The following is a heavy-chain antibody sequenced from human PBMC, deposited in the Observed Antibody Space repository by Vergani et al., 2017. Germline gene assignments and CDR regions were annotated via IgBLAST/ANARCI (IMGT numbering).Heavy chain of an antibody. J-gene: IGHJ6*03. Sequence: HLQLQESGPGLVKPSETLSLTCTFSFGSISISSYYWGWIRQPPGKGLEWIGSIYYSWSTYYNPTLKSRVTIYVDTSKNQFSLKLSSVTAADTAVYYCARRPTYYYYMDVWGKGTTVTVSS. V-gene: IGHV4-39*01. CDR1: FGSISISSYY. CDR3: ARRPTYYYYMDV. CDR2: IYYSWST.